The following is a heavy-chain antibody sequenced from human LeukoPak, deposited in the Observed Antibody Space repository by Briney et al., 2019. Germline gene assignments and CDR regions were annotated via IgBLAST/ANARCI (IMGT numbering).Heavy chain of an antibody. CDR3: ATAFYYYDSSGYYSPRDYYYGMDV. Sequence: ASVKVSCKASGYTFTGYYMHWVRQAPGQGLEWMGWINPNSGNTGYAQKFQGRVTMTRNTSISTAYMELSSLRSEDTAVYYCATAFYYYDSSGYYSPRDYYYGMDVWGQGTTVTVSS. CDR2: INPNSGNT. D-gene: IGHD3-22*01. CDR1: GYTFTGYY. J-gene: IGHJ6*01. V-gene: IGHV1-8*02.